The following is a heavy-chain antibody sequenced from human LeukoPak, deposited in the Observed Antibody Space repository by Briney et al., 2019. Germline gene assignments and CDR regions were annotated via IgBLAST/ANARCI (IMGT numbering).Heavy chain of an antibody. CDR1: GFTFDDYA. CDR2: ISWNSGSI. V-gene: IGHV3-9*01. D-gene: IGHD2-15*01. J-gene: IGHJ4*02. Sequence: PGRSLRLSCAASGFTFDDYAMHWVRQAPGKGLEWVSGISWNSGSIGYADSVKGRFTISRDNAKNSLYLQMNSLRAEDTALYYCAKDRSLHSLAFFDYWGQGTLVTVSS. CDR3: AKDRSLHSLAFFDY.